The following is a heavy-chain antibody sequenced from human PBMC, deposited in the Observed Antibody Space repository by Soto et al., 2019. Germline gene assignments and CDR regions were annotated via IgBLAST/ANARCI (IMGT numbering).Heavy chain of an antibody. CDR2: ISYDGSNK. CDR1: GFTFSSYA. CDR3: ARDRIYSSSCHDC. Sequence: QVQLVESGGGVVQPGRSLRLSCAASGFTFSSYAMHWVRQAPGKGLEWVAVISYDGSNKYYADSVKGRFTISRDNSKNTLYLQMNSLRAEDTAVYYCARDRIYSSSCHDCWGQGTLVTVSS. V-gene: IGHV3-30-3*01. J-gene: IGHJ4*02. D-gene: IGHD6-13*01.